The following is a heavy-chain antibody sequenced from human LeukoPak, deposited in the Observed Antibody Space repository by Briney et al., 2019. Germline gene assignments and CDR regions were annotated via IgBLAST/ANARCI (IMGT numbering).Heavy chain of an antibody. CDR3: ARRVDWLPD. J-gene: IGHJ4*02. CDR1: GESFRGYY. Sequence: SETLSLTCAVYGESFRGYYWSWIRQPPGKGLEWIGEINHSGSTNYNPSLKSRFTISVDTSKNQFSLKLSSVTAAATAVYYCARRVDWLPDWGQGTLVTVSS. V-gene: IGHV4-34*01. D-gene: IGHD3-9*01. CDR2: INHSGST.